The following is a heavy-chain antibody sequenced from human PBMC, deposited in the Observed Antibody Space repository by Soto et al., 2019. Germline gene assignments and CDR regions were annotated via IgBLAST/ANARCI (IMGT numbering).Heavy chain of an antibody. CDR2: TYLRSKWYN. CDR1: GGSVSTNSAT. Sequence: QIQLQQSGPGLVKPSQTLSLTCVISGGSVSTNSATWNWIRQSPSRGLEWLGRTYLRSKWYNEYAVSVKSLIAITPDTSKNLFSLPLRSVTPEDAAVYFCARAAVAFDAFDLWGQGTVVTVSS. V-gene: IGHV6-1*01. CDR3: ARAAVAFDAFDL. J-gene: IGHJ3*01. D-gene: IGHD2-15*01.